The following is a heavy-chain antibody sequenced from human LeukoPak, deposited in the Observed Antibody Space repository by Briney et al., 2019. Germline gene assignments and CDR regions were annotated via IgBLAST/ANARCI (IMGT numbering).Heavy chain of an antibody. CDR2: IIPILGIA. V-gene: IGHV1-69*04. CDR1: GGTFSSYA. D-gene: IGHD3-10*01. J-gene: IGHJ6*02. CDR3: ARAITMVRGNYYYYYGMDV. Sequence: PGSSVKVSCKASGGTFSSYAISWVRQAPGQGLEWMGRIIPILGIANYAQKFQGRVTITADKSTSTAYMELSSLRSEDTAVYYCARAITMVRGNYYYYYGMDVWGQGTTVTVSS.